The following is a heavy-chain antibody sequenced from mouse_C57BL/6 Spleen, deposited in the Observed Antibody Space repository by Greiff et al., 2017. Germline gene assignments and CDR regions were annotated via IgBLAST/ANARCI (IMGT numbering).Heavy chain of an antibody. V-gene: IGHV1-80*01. Sequence: VHLVESGAELVKPGASVKISCKAPGYASSSYWWNWVKQRPGTGLEWIGQFYPGDGDTNNNGTSKGMATLTADNSSGTAYMQLSSLSSEDSAVYFCGGDPTTVVPWGTGTTVTGSS. J-gene: IGHJ1*03. CDR2: FYPGDGDT. CDR3: GGDPTTVVP. CDR1: GYASSSYW. D-gene: IGHD1-1*01.